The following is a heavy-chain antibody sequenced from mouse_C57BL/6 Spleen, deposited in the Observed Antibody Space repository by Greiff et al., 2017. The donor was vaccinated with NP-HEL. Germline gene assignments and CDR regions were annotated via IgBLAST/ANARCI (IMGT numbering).Heavy chain of an antibody. CDR3: AGDYGSTPFAY. Sequence: QVQLQQSGPELVKPGASVKISCKASGYAFSSSWMNWVKQRPGKGLEWIGRIYPGDGDTNYNGKFKGKATLTADKSSSTAYMQLSSLTSEDSAVYFCAGDYGSTPFAYWGQGTLVTVSA. CDR2: IYPGDGDT. CDR1: GYAFSSSW. D-gene: IGHD1-1*01. J-gene: IGHJ3*01. V-gene: IGHV1-82*01.